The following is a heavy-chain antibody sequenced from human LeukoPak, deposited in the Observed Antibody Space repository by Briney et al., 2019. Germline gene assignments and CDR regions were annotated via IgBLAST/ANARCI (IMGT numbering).Heavy chain of an antibody. J-gene: IGHJ4*02. Sequence: SGGSLRLSCAASGFTLSSYAMSWVRQAPGKGLEWVSSVSTSGGSTYYAESLKGRFTISRDNSKNTLYLQMNSLRAEDTAVYYWGRVGGTYRSFDYGGKGTLVTASS. CDR1: GFTLSSYA. CDR2: VSTSGGST. D-gene: IGHD3-16*02. CDR3: GRVGGTYRSFDY. V-gene: IGHV3-23*01.